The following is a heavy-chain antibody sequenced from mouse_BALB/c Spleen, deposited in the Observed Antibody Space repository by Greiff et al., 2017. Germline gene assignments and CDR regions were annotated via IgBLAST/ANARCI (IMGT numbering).Heavy chain of an antibody. J-gene: IGHJ3*01. D-gene: IGHD2-14*01. CDR2: IRLKSDNYAT. CDR3: TGGYDRFAY. Sequence: DVQLQESGGGLVQPGGSMKLSCVASGFTFSSYWMSWVRQSPEKGLEWVAEIRLKSDNYATHYAESVKGKFTISRDDSKSRLYLQMNSLRAEDTGIYYCTGGYDRFAYWGQGTLVTVSA. V-gene: IGHV6-3*01. CDR1: GFTFSSYW.